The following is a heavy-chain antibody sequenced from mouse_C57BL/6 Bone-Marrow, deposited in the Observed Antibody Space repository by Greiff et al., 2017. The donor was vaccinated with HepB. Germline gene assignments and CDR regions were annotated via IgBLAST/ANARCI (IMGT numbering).Heavy chain of an antibody. CDR3: ARSTARGYDY. Sequence: QVQLQQPGAELVKPGASVKLSCKASGYTFTSYWLHWVKQRPGQGLEWIGMIHPNSGSTNYNEKFKSKATLTVDKSSSTAYMQLSSLTSEDSAVYYCARSTARGYDYWGQGTSVTVSS. CDR2: IHPNSGST. J-gene: IGHJ4*01. CDR1: GYTFTSYW. D-gene: IGHD3-2*01. V-gene: IGHV1-64*01.